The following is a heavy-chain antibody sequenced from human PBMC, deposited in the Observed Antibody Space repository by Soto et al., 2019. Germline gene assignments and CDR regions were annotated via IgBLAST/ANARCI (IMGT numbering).Heavy chain of an antibody. CDR3: ARGNKGPGHYGPGSQGWYGP. D-gene: IGHD3-10*01. CDR2: IIPVTDTP. J-gene: IGHJ5*02. V-gene: IGHV1-69*06. CDR1: GGTFSSHA. Sequence: QVQLVQSGPEVKKPGSSVKVSCKVSGGTFSSHAINWLRQAPGQGLEWMGVIIPVTDTPNNAEKFQGRVTITADKSTTTVYMELSSRTFDDTAVYFCARGNKGPGHYGPGSQGWYGPWGQGTLVTVSS.